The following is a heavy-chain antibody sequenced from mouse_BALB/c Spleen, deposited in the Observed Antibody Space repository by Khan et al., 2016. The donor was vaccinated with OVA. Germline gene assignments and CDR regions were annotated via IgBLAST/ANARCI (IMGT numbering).Heavy chain of an antibody. Sequence: EVKLEESGGGLVQPGGSMKLSCVASGFTFSNYWMNWVRQSPEKGLEWVAEIRLKSNNYATHYAESVKGRFTISRDDSKSSVYLQMNNLRAEDTGIYYCTPVRPWYFDVWGAGTTVTVSS. CDR1: GFTFSNYW. J-gene: IGHJ1*01. D-gene: IGHD1-2*01. CDR3: TPVRPWYFDV. CDR2: IRLKSNNYAT. V-gene: IGHV6-6*02.